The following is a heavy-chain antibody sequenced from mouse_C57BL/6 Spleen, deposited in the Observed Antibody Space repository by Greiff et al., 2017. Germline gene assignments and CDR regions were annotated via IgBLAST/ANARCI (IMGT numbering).Heavy chain of an antibody. Sequence: QVQLKQPGAELVKPGASVKMSCKASGYTFTSYWITWVKQRPGQGLEWIGDIYPGSGSTNYNEKFKSKATLTVDTSSSTAYMQLSSLTSEDSAVYYCARGPAMVVNPEAMDYWGQGTSVTVSS. V-gene: IGHV1-55*01. CDR2: IYPGSGST. CDR1: GYTFTSYW. CDR3: ARGPAMVVNPEAMDY. J-gene: IGHJ4*01. D-gene: IGHD1-1*01.